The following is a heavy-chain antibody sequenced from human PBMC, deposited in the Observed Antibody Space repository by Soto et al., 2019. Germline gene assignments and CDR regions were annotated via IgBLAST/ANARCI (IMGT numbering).Heavy chain of an antibody. CDR1: GDSIASHDYY. D-gene: IGHD3-10*01. Sequence: QVQLQESGPGLVKPSQTLSLTCIVSGDSIASHDYYWSWIRLLPGKGLEWIGQLYHSGSTSYNPSRKSRLDISVDTSKIQFSRRLSSVTAAETAVYYCARDGGGEFLKGSGMEVWGQGTTVTVSS. CDR3: ARDGGGEFLKGSGMEV. V-gene: IGHV4-31*03. J-gene: IGHJ6*02. CDR2: LYHSGST.